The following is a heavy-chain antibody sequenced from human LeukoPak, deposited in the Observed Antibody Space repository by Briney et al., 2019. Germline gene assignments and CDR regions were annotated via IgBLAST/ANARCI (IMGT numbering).Heavy chain of an antibody. V-gene: IGHV3-15*01. J-gene: IGHJ4*02. Sequence: GGSLRLSCAASGFTFSGAWMSWVRQAPGKGLEWVGRIKSKTNGETVDYGAPVKGRFNISRDDSKNTVFLQMNSLKTEDTAVYYCSTAYGGSGSDWGQGTPVTVSS. CDR2: IKSKTNGETV. CDR1: GFTFSGAW. CDR3: STAYGGSGSD. D-gene: IGHD3-10*01.